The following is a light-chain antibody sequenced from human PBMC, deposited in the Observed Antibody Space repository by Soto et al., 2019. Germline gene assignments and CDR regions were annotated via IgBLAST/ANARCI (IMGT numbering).Light chain of an antibody. J-gene: IGKJ2*01. Sequence: DVVMTQSPDSLAVSLGERATINCKSSQNILYRSNNNNYLAWYQQKPGQPPKLLIYWASTRESGVPDRFSGSGSGTDFTLTISSLQAEDVAVYYCQQYYNIPYTFGQGTRREIK. CDR1: QNILYRSNNNNY. CDR3: QQYYNIPYT. CDR2: WAS. V-gene: IGKV4-1*01.